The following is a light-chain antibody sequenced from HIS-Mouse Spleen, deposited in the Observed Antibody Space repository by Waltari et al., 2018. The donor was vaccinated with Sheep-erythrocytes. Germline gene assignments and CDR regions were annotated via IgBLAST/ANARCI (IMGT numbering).Light chain of an antibody. CDR1: QGIRND. Sequence: AIQMTQSPFSLSASVGDRVTITCRASQGIRNDLGWYQQKPGKAPKLLIYAASSVQSGVPSRFSGSGSGTDFTLTISSLQPEDFATYYCLQDYNYPYTFGQGTKLEIK. CDR3: LQDYNYPYT. V-gene: IGKV1-6*01. CDR2: AAS. J-gene: IGKJ2*01.